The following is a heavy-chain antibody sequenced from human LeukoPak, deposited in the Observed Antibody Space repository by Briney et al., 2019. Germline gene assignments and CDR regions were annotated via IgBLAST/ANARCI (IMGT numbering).Heavy chain of an antibody. J-gene: IGHJ4*02. CDR2: MNPNSGNT. CDR1: GYTFTSYD. V-gene: IGHV1-18*01. Sequence: ASVKVSCKASGYTFTSYDINWVRQATGQGLEWMGWMNPNSGNTNYAQKLQGRVTMTTDTSTSTAYMELRSLRSDDTAVYYCAREFCGGDCYSGQYYFDYWGQGTLVTVSS. D-gene: IGHD2-21*02. CDR3: AREFCGGDCYSGQYYFDY.